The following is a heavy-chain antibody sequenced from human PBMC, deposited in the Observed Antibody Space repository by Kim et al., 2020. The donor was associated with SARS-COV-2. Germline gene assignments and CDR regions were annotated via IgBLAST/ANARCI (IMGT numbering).Heavy chain of an antibody. D-gene: IGHD2-15*01. V-gene: IGHV4-59*13. CDR3: AGSGTYYCFEY. J-gene: IGHJ4*02. CDR1: GGPIDSYY. CDR2: IYHSGAT. Sequence: SETLSLSCSVSGGPIDSYYWSWIRQPPGKPLEWIGYIYHSGATKYNPSFSSRAPLSIDKSKTQFSLKLTSVTTAATAVSFCAGSGTYYCFEYWGQVTLV.